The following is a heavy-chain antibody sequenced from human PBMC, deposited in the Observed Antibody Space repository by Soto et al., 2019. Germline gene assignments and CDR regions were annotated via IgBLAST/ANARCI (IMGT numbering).Heavy chain of an antibody. V-gene: IGHV4-59*08. D-gene: IGHD5-12*01. CDR1: GGSISSYY. CDR2: IDYRGST. CDR3: ARLGGFSDYAPYNWFDP. Sequence: SETRSLSCTVSGGSISSYYWSWIRQPPGKGLEWIGYIDYRGSTNYNPSLKSRVTISVDTSKNQFSLKLRSVTAAHTAVYYCARLGGFSDYAPYNWFDPWGQGTLVTVSS. J-gene: IGHJ5*02.